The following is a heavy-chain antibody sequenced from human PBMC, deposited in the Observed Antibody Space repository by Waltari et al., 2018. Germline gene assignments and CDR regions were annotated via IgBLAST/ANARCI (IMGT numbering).Heavy chain of an antibody. CDR3: AKQFLDEN. J-gene: IGHJ4*02. D-gene: IGHD1-1*01. V-gene: IGHV3-23*01. CDR1: GFSFSNYA. CDR2: INENDFKT. Sequence: EVQLLESGGDLVQPGGSLRLSCAASGFSFSNYAMTWVRQSPGKGLEWVSSINENDFKTHYADSVKGRFIISRDNSKNTLYLQMNSLRAEDTAVYCCAKQFLDENWGQGTLVTVSS.